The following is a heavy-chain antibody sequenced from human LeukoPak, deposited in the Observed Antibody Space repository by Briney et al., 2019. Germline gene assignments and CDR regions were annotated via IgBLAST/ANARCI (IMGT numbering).Heavy chain of an antibody. CDR2: IIPIFGTT. J-gene: IGHJ4*02. D-gene: IGHD3-10*02. CDR3: AREDGRGYFDH. Sequence: ASVKVSCKASGGTFSSFALRWVRQAPGQGLDWMGGIIPIFGTTSYAQRFQGRGTITADKSTSAAYMELRSLRSEDTAVYYCAREDGRGYFDHWGQGTLVTVSS. CDR1: GGTFSSFA. V-gene: IGHV1-69*06.